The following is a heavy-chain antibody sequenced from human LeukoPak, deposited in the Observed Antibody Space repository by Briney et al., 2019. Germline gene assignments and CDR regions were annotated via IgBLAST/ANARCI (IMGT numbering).Heavy chain of an antibody. CDR2: ISYSGST. J-gene: IGHJ4*02. Sequence: SETLSLTCTVSGDSIITSRYYWAWIRQPPGKGLEWIGSISYSGSTNYDPSLKSRVTISVDTSKNQFSLQLSSVTAADTAFYYCVRERSFFGEDYWGQGTLVTVSS. CDR3: VRERSFFGEDY. D-gene: IGHD3-10*01. CDR1: GDSIITSRYY. V-gene: IGHV4-39*02.